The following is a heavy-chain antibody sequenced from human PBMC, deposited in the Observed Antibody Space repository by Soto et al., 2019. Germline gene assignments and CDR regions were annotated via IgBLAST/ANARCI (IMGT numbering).Heavy chain of an antibody. CDR2: ISWNSGSI. Sequence: DVQLVESGGGLVQPGRSLRLSCVASGFTFDDYAMHWVRQAPGKGLEWVSGISWNSGSIGYADSVKGRFTISRDNAKNSLYLQMNSLRAEDTALYYCAKDWGSSWYFDYWGQGTLVTVSS. CDR3: AKDWGSSWYFDY. D-gene: IGHD6-13*01. V-gene: IGHV3-9*01. J-gene: IGHJ4*02. CDR1: GFTFDDYA.